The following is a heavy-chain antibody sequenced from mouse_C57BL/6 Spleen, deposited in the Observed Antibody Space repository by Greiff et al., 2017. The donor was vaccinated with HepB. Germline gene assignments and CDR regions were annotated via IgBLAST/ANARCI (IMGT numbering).Heavy chain of an antibody. CDR2: IDPSDSHT. CDR3: ARKQLRSYFDY. Sequence: VQLQQSGAELVKPGASVKLSCKASGYTFTSYWMQWVKQRPGQGLEWIGEIDPSDSHTNYNQKFKGKATLTVDTSSSTAYMQLSSLTSEDSAVYYCARKQLRSYFDYWGQGTTLTVSS. V-gene: IGHV1-50*01. CDR1: GYTFTSYW. J-gene: IGHJ2*01. D-gene: IGHD3-2*02.